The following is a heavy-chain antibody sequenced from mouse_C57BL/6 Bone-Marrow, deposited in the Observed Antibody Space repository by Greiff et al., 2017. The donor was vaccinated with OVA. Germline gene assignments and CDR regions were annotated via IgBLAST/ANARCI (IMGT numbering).Heavy chain of an antibody. D-gene: IGHD2-2*01. CDR2: ISNGGGST. CDR3: ARRLPFAY. V-gene: IGHV5-12*01. CDR1: GFTFSDYY. Sequence: EVKLMESGGGLVQPGGSLKLSCAASGFTFSDYYMYWVRQTPEKRLEWVAYISNGGGSTHYPDTVKGRFTISRDNAKNTLYLQMSRLKSEDTAMYYCARRLPFAYWGKGTLVTVSA. J-gene: IGHJ3*01.